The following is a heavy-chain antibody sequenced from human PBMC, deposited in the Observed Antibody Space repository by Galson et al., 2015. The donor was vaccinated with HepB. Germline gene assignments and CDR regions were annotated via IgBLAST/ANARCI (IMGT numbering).Heavy chain of an antibody. J-gene: IGHJ5*02. D-gene: IGHD3-16*02. Sequence: SETLSLTCAVYGGSFSGYYWSWIRQPPGKGLEWIGEINHSGSTNYNPSLKSRVTISVDTSKNQFSLKLSSVAAADTAVYYCARGPYDYIWGSYRYSWFDPWGQGTLVTVSS. V-gene: IGHV4-34*01. CDR2: INHSGST. CDR3: ARGPYDYIWGSYRYSWFDP. CDR1: GGSFSGYY.